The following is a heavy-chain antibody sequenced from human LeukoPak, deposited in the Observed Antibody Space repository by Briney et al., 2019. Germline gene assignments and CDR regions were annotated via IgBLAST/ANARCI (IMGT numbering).Heavy chain of an antibody. CDR2: IWYDGSNK. V-gene: IGHV3-33*01. CDR3: AREIRLLRDSDAFDI. Sequence: GRSLRLSCAASGFTFSSYGMHWVRQAPGKGLEWVAVIWYDGSNKYYADSVKGRFTISRDNSKNTLYLQMNSLRAEDTAVYYCAREIRLLRDSDAFDIWGQGTMVTVSS. D-gene: IGHD5-12*01. J-gene: IGHJ3*02. CDR1: GFTFSSYG.